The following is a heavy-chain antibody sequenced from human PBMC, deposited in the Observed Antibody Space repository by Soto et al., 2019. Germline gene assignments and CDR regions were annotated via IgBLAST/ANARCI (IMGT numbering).Heavy chain of an antibody. CDR1: GFTFSSYA. CDR2: ISGSGGST. CDR3: AIVPAARDYYYYGMDV. V-gene: IGHV3-23*01. J-gene: IGHJ6*02. D-gene: IGHD2-2*01. Sequence: PGGSLRLSCAASGFTFSSYAMSWVRQAPGKGLEWVSAISGSGGSTYYADSVKGRFTISRDNSKNTLYLQMNSLRAEDTAVYYCAIVPAARDYYYYGMDVWGQGTTVTVSS.